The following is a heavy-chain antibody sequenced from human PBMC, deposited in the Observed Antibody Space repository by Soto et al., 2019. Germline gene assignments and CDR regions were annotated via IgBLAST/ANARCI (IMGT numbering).Heavy chain of an antibody. V-gene: IGHV3-30*18. CDR1: GFTFSSYG. CDR2: ISYDGSNK. CDR3: AKGRALVIPGFDY. D-gene: IGHD2-2*01. Sequence: VQLVESGGGVVQPGRSLRLSCAASGFTFSSYGMHWVRQAPGKGLEWVAVISYDGSNKYYADSVKGRFTISRDNSKNTLYLQMNSLRAEDTAVYYCAKGRALVIPGFDYWGQGTLVTVSS. J-gene: IGHJ4*02.